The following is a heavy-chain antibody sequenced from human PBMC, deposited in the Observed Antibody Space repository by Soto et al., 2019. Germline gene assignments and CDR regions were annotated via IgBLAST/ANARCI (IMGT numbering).Heavy chain of an antibody. V-gene: IGHV4-4*02. CDR3: ARGSVVVVINY. Sequence: SETLSLTCAVSGDSISNSNWWSWVRQSPGKGLEWIGEIYHSGSTNSNPSLRSRVTISVDKSKNQFSLKLSSVTAADTAVYYCARGSVVVVINYWGQGIMVTVSS. CDR2: IYHSGST. D-gene: IGHD3-22*01. CDR1: GDSISNSNW. J-gene: IGHJ4*02.